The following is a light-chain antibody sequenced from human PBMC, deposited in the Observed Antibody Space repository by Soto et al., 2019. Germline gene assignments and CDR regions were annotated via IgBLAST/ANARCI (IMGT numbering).Light chain of an antibody. CDR3: MQPLEAPHT. CDR2: LAF. V-gene: IGKV2-28*01. J-gene: IGKJ2*01. CDR1: RNPLQGNGYNS. Sequence: DIVMTQSPRTLPVTLGEPASISCRSSRNPLQGNGYNSLDWYVQKPGQSPQLLMHLAFNRASGVPDRFSGSGSGTDFTLKISRVASEDVGVYYCMQPLEAPHTFGQGTKLEI.